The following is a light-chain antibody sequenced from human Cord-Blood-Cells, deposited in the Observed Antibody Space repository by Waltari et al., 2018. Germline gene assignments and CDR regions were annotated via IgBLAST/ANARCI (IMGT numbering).Light chain of an antibody. CDR1: QSISSY. J-gene: IGKJ1*01. CDR2: AAS. V-gene: IGKV1-39*01. CDR3: QQSYSTPTWT. Sequence: DIQITQSPSSLSASVGHRVTIPCRASQSISSYLNWYQQKPGKAPKLLIYAASSLQSGVPSRFSGSGSGTDFTLTISSLQAEDVATYYCQQSYSTPTWTFGQGTKVEIK.